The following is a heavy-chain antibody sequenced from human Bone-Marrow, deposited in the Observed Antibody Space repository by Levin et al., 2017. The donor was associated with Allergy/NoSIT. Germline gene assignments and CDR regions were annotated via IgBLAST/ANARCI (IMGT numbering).Heavy chain of an antibody. CDR1: GFTFSSFA. CDR2: ISGGGGNT. V-gene: IGHV3-23*01. CDR3: AKAGSSWYIEIDH. J-gene: IGHJ4*02. Sequence: GESLKISCAASGFTFSSFAMSWVRQAPGKGLEWVSTISGGGGNTNYADSVKGRFTISRDNSKNTLFLQMNSLTAEDTAPYYCAKAGSSWYIEIDHWGQGTLVTVSS. D-gene: IGHD6-13*01.